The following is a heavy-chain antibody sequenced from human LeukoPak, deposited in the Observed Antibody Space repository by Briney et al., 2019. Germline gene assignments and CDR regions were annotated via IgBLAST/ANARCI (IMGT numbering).Heavy chain of an antibody. CDR2: IYSGGST. J-gene: IGHJ4*02. Sequence: GGSLRLSCAASGFTVSSNYMSWVRQAPGKGLEWVSVIYSGGSTYYADSVKGRFTISRDNSKNTLYLQMNSLRAEDTAVYYCARDSGSSGWYGDFDYWGQGTLVTASS. V-gene: IGHV3-66*01. CDR1: GFTVSSNY. CDR3: ARDSGSSGWYGDFDY. D-gene: IGHD6-19*01.